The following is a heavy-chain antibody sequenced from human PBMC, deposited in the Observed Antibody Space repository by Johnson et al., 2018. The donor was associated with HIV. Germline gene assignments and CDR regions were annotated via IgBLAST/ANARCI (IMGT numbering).Heavy chain of an antibody. CDR1: GFTFSSYW. V-gene: IGHV3-74*02. Sequence: VQLVESGGGVVQPGRSLRLSCAASGFTFSSYWMHWVRQAPGKGLVWVSRINSDGSSTSYADSVKGRFTISRDNAKNTLYLQMNSLRVEDTAVYYCARAIDQGYSSGWSSDVYDIWDQGTMVTVSA. CDR2: INSDGSST. CDR3: ARAIDQGYSSGWSSDVYDI. D-gene: IGHD6-19*01. J-gene: IGHJ3*02.